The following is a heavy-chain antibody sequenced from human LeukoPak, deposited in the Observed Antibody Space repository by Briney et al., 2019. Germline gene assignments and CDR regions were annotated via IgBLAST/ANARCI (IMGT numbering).Heavy chain of an antibody. D-gene: IGHD3-22*01. CDR1: GFTFSDYY. Sequence: GGSLRLSCAASGFTFSDYYMSWLRQAPGKGLEWVAYICDSGRTVYYADSGKGRFTISRTKAKNSVYLPMNNLRAEDTAVYYCARDRLGDYDHSGYYDKWGQGTLVTVSS. CDR2: ICDSGRTV. V-gene: IGHV3-11*01. CDR3: ARDRLGDYDHSGYYDK. J-gene: IGHJ4*02.